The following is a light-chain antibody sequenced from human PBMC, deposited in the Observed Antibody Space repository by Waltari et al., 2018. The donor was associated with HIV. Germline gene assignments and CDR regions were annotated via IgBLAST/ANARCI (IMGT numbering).Light chain of an antibody. V-gene: IGLV7-46*01. CDR1: PGAVPRGHS. CDR2: DTS. CDR3: LLSYGGPRV. J-gene: IGLJ2*01. Sequence: QAVVTQAPSLTVSPGGTVTLTCGSSPGAVPRGHSPYWFQQRPGQAPRTLIHDTSNKHSWTPARFSGSLLGGKAALTLSGAQPEDEAEYYCLLSYGGPRVFGGGTKLTVL.